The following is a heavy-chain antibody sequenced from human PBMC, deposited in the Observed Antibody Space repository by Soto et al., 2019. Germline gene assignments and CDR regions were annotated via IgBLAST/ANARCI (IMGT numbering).Heavy chain of an antibody. CDR1: GYTFSTYG. J-gene: IGHJ4*02. Sequence: ASVKVSCKASGYTFSTYGFHWVRQVPGQGLEWMGWISNYDGFTKLAQIFQGRVTVTTDTSTSTGHMELRRLTSDDSAVYYCARGDPGTLTIDHCGQGTLVTVYS. CDR2: ISNYDGFT. CDR3: ARGDPGTLTIDH. D-gene: IGHD1-1*01. V-gene: IGHV1-18*01.